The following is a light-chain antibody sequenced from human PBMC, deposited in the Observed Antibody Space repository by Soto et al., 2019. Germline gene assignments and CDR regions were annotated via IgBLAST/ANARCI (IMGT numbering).Light chain of an antibody. CDR1: QSISSW. J-gene: IGKJ1*01. CDR2: KAS. Sequence: DFQMTQSPSTLSASVGDRVTITCRASQSISSWWAWYQQKPGKAPKLLIYKASSLASGVPSRFGGCGSRTEFTLTISSLPTDDFATYYCQQYNSYSCTFGQGTRVEIK. CDR3: QQYNSYSCT. V-gene: IGKV1-5*03.